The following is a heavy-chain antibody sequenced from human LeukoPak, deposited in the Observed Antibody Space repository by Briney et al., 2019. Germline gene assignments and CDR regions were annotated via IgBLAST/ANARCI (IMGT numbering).Heavy chain of an antibody. Sequence: GGSLRLSCAASGFTFSSYAMHWVRQAPGKGLEWVAVISYDGSNKYYADSVKGRFTISRDNSKNTLYLQMNSLRAEDTAVYCCARGFGRDWNDAFGPNVDYWGQGTLVTVSS. J-gene: IGHJ4*02. V-gene: IGHV3-30-3*01. CDR3: ARGFGRDWNDAFGPNVDY. CDR2: ISYDGSNK. CDR1: GFTFSSYA. D-gene: IGHD1-1*01.